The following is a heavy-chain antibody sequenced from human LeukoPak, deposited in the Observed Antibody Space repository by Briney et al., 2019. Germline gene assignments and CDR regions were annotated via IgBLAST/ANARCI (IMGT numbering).Heavy chain of an antibody. D-gene: IGHD5-18*01. CDR3: ARVGGTLVTAMAYADYYYYGMDV. Sequence: SVKVSCKASGGTFSSYAISWVRQAPGQGLEWMGGIIPIFGTANYAQKFQGRVTITADESTSTAYMELSSLRSEDTAVYYCARVGGTLVTAMAYADYYYYGMDVWGQGTTVTVSS. J-gene: IGHJ6*02. V-gene: IGHV1-69*13. CDR1: GGTFSSYA. CDR2: IIPIFGTA.